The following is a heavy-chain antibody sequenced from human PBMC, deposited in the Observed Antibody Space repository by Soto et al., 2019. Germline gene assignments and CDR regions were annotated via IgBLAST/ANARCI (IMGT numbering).Heavy chain of an antibody. CDR1: ACSFSSYA. V-gene: IGHV3-23*01. CDR3: AKDPRRGGNYYFFCFEY. J-gene: IGHJ4*02. D-gene: IGHD3-3*01. CDR2: IRGRGRNT. Sequence: GGSLRLSCVASACSFSSYAITWFRQAAGKGLEWVSAIRGRGRNTYYTDSVKGRFTSSRDNSRDTLYLQMNSQQVKHTATYSSAKDPRRGGNYYFFCFEYWGQGNLVTVSS.